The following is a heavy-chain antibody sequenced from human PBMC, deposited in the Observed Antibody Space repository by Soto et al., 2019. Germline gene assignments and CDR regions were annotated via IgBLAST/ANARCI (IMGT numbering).Heavy chain of an antibody. D-gene: IGHD5-18*01. V-gene: IGHV3-30-3*01. J-gene: IGHJ4*02. CDR2: ISYDGSNK. CDR3: ARRTSGYSYGSVDY. CDR1: GFTFSSYA. Sequence: GGSLRLSCAASGFTFSSYAMHWVRQAPGKGLEWVAVISYDGSNKYYADSVKGRFTISRDNSKNTLYLQMNSLRAEDTAVYYWARRTSGYSYGSVDYWGQGTLVTVS.